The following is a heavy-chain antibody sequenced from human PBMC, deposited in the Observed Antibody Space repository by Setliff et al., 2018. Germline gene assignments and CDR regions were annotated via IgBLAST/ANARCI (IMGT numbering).Heavy chain of an antibody. CDR2: IYHSGST. CDR1: GGSISSGDYY. V-gene: IGHV4-39*07. CDR3: ARGVAAAGPFDY. J-gene: IGHJ4*02. D-gene: IGHD6-13*01. Sequence: SSETLSLTCTVSGGSISSGDYYWSWIRQPPGKGLEWIGSIYHSGSTYYNPSLKSRVTISVDTSKNQFSLKLSSVTAADTAVYYCARGVAAAGPFDYWGQGTLVTVSS.